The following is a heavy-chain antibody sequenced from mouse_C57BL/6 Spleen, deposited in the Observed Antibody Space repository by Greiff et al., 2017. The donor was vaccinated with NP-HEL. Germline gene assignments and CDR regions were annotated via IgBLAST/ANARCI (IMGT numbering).Heavy chain of an antibody. CDR3: ARADYYGSSYRYFDV. CDR1: GFTFSDYY. V-gene: IGHV5-16*01. J-gene: IGHJ1*03. D-gene: IGHD1-1*01. Sequence: VKLMESEGGLVQPGSSMKLSCTASGFTFSDYYMAWVRQVPEKGLEWVANINYDGSSTYYLDSLKSRFIISRDNAKNILYLQMSSLKSEDTATYYCARADYYGSSYRYFDVWGTGTTVTVSS. CDR2: INYDGSST.